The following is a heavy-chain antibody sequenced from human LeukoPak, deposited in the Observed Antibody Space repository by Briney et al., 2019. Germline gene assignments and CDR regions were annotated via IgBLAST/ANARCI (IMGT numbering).Heavy chain of an antibody. CDR1: GFTFSSYA. CDR3: AKVFGNWYLDY. Sequence: PGGSLRLSCAASGFTFSSYAMSWVRQAPGKGLEWVSGISGSGGTTYYADSVKGRFTISRDNSKNTLYLQMSSLRAEDTAVYYCAKVFGNWYLDYWGQGTLVTVSS. V-gene: IGHV3-23*01. D-gene: IGHD6-13*01. J-gene: IGHJ4*02. CDR2: ISGSGGTT.